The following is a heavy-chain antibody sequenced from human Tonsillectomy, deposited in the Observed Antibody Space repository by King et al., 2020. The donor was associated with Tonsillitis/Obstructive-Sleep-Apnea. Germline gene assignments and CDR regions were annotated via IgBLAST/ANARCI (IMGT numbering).Heavy chain of an antibody. Sequence: VQLVESGAEVKNPGESLKISCKGSGYRFTSYWFGWVRQLPGKGLERMGIIYPGDSDTRYSPSFQGQFTISADKSISTAYLQWSSLKASDTAMYYCARSGLTKGGDYWGQGTLVTVSS. V-gene: IGHV5-51*01. CDR1: GYRFTSYW. CDR3: ARSGLTKGGDY. J-gene: IGHJ4*02. D-gene: IGHD2-8*01. CDR2: IYPGDSDT.